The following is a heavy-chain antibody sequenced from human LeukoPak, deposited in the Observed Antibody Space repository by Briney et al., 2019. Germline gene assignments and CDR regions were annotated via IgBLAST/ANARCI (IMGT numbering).Heavy chain of an antibody. V-gene: IGHV4-4*02. J-gene: IGHJ4*02. Sequence: SETLSLTCAVSGGSISSSNWWSWVRQPPGKGLEWIGEIYHSGSTNYNPSLKSRVTISVDKSKNQFSLKLSSVTAADTAVYYCARLRYFDWLLPDYWGQGTLVTVSS. CDR1: GGSISSSNW. CDR2: IYHSGST. D-gene: IGHD3-9*01. CDR3: ARLRYFDWLLPDY.